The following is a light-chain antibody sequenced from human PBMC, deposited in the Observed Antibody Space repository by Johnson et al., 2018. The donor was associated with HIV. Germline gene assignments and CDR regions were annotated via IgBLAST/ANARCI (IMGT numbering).Light chain of an antibody. CDR3: GAWHSSLSGGLYL. CDR1: SSNIGNNY. Sequence: QSVLTQPPSVSAAPGQKVTISCSGNSSNIGNNYVSWYQQVPGTAPKLLIYVNDRRPSGIPDRFSGSKSGTSATLGITGLQTGDEADYYCGAWHSSLSGGLYLFGTGTKVTVL. CDR2: VND. J-gene: IGLJ1*01. V-gene: IGLV1-51*01.